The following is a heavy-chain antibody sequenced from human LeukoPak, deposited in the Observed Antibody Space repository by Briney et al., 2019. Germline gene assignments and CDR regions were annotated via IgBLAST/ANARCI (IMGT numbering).Heavy chain of an antibody. D-gene: IGHD3-10*01. J-gene: IGHJ6*03. CDR2: IIPIFGTA. CDR1: GGTFSSYA. CDR3: ARVVRGRLYYYMDV. V-gene: IGHV1-69*05. Sequence: ASVKVSCKASGGTFSSYAISWVRQAPGQGLEWMGGIIPIFGTANYAQKFQGRVTITTDASTSTAYMELSSLRSEDTAVYYCARVVRGRLYYYMDVWGKGTTVTVSS.